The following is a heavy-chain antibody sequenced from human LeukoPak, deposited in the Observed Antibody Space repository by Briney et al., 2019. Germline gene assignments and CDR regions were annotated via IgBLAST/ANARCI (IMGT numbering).Heavy chain of an antibody. V-gene: IGHV3-23*01. D-gene: IGHD5-24*01. CDR2: IIGNAGDI. Sequence: GGSLRLSCAASGFTFSTYAMNWARQAPGKGLEWVSVIIGNAGDIHYAGSVRGRFTISRDNSKNTLYLQMNSLRVEDTAVYYCAKDRIPDGRYSIDFWGPGTLVTVSS. CDR3: AKDRIPDGRYSIDF. CDR1: GFTFSTYA. J-gene: IGHJ4*02.